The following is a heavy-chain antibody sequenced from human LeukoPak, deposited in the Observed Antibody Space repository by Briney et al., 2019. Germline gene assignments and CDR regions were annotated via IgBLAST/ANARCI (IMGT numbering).Heavy chain of an antibody. V-gene: IGHV1-18*01. Sequence: GASVKVSCKTSGYTFTTYGISWVRQAPGQGLEWMGWVSAYNANYAQKFQGRVTMTTDTSTGTAYMELGSLRSDDSAIYYCARMRDSNAGNYFDYWGQGTLVTV. CDR2: VSAYNA. J-gene: IGHJ4*02. CDR3: ARMRDSNAGNYFDY. D-gene: IGHD3-10*01. CDR1: GYTFTTYG.